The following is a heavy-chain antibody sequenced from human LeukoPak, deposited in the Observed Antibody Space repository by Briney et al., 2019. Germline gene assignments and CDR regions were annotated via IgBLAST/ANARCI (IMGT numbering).Heavy chain of an antibody. D-gene: IGHD1-14*01. CDR2: INPSGGST. CDR3: ARVRSSNINLPYWYFDL. V-gene: IGHV1-46*01. CDR1: GYTFTSYY. J-gene: IGHJ2*01. Sequence: ASVKVSCKASGYTFTSYYMHWVRQAPGQGLEWMGIINPSGGSTSYAQKFQGRVTMTRDTSTSTVYMELSSLRSEDTAVYYCARVRSSNINLPYWYFDLWGRGALVTVSS.